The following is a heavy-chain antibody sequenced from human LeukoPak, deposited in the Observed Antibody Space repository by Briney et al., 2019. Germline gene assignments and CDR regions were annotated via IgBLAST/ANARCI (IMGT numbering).Heavy chain of an antibody. J-gene: IGHJ4*02. CDR1: GFTFTTYW. D-gene: IGHD3-16*01. CDR2: INEDGNEN. CDR3: ARGGGRQLDY. Sequence: PGGSLRLSCAVSGFTFTTYWMSWVRQAPGKGLEWVANINEDGNENYYEGSVRGRFTISRDNAKNSLFLQLKSLRAEDTAVYYCARGGGRQLDYWGQGTLVTVSS. V-gene: IGHV3-7*01.